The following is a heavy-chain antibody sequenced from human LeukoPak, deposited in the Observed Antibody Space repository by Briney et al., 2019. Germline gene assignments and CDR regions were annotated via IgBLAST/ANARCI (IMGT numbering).Heavy chain of an antibody. J-gene: IGHJ4*02. Sequence: GGSLRLSCAASGFTFSSYSMNWVRQAPGKGLEWVSYISSSSSTMYYADSVKGRFTISRDNAKNSLYLQMNSLRAEDTAVYYCARTKATVVTPSDYWGQGTLVSVSS. CDR2: ISSSSSTM. CDR1: GFTFSSYS. D-gene: IGHD4-17*01. CDR3: ARTKATVVTPSDY. V-gene: IGHV3-48*01.